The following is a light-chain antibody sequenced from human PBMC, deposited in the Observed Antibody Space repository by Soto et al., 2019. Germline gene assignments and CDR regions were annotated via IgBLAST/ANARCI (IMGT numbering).Light chain of an antibody. V-gene: IGLV6-57*02. Sequence: NFMLTQPHSVSESPGKTVTISCTGSSVSIASNYVQWYQQRPGSAPTTVIYEDNRRPSGVPDRFSGSIDSSSKSASLTISGLKTEDEADYYCQSYDDRNLYVFGTGTKVTVL. CDR3: QSYDDRNLYV. CDR2: EDN. J-gene: IGLJ1*01. CDR1: SVSIASNY.